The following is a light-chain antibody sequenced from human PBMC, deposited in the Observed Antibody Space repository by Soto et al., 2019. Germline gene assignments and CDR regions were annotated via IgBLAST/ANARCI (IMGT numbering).Light chain of an antibody. CDR1: QSVSSN. J-gene: IGKJ1*01. Sequence: IVMTQSPATLSVSPGERATLSCRASQSVSSNLAWYQQKPGQAPRLLIYDASTRATGIPARFSGSGSETEFTLTISSLQSEDFAVYCCQQYNNWPRTFGQGTKVEIK. CDR2: DAS. CDR3: QQYNNWPRT. V-gene: IGKV3-15*01.